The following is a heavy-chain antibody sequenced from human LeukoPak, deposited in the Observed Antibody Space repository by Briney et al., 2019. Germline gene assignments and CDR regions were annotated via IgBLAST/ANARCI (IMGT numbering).Heavy chain of an antibody. J-gene: IGHJ4*02. CDR2: ISGSGGST. CDR1: GFTFSSYA. V-gene: IGHV3-23*01. CDR3: QYTAMVKIYVDY. Sequence: GGSLRLSCAAPGFTFSSYAMSWVRQAPGKGLEWVSAISGSGGSTYYADSVKGRFTISRDNSKNTLYLQMNSLRAEDTAVYYCQYTAMVKIYVDYWGQGTLVTVSS. D-gene: IGHD5-18*01.